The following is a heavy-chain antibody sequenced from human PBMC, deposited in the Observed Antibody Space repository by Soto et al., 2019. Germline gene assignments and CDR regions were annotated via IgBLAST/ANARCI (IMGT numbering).Heavy chain of an antibody. Sequence: QVQLVQSGAEVKKPGASVKDSCKASGYTFTSYAMHWVRQAPGQRLEWMAWIYAGNGNTKYSQKFQGRVTSTRVTSASTAYIELSSLRSEDTAVYYCARDHDFSLRIRHWFDPWGQGPLVTVSS. CDR3: ARDHDFSLRIRHWFDP. CDR2: IYAGNGNT. J-gene: IGHJ5*02. CDR1: GYTFTSYA. V-gene: IGHV1-3*01. D-gene: IGHD2-15*01.